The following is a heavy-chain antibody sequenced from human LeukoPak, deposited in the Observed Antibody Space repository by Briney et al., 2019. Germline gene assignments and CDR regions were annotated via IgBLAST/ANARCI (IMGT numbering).Heavy chain of an antibody. Sequence: SETLSLTCTVSGGSISSYYWSWIRQPAGKGLEWIGRIYTSGSTNYNPSLKSRVTMSVDTSKNQFSLKLSSVTAADTAVYYCERGVYYYDSSGYYPDAFDIWGQGTMVTVSS. CDR1: GGSISSYY. CDR3: ERGVYYYDSSGYYPDAFDI. CDR2: IYTSGST. D-gene: IGHD3-22*01. J-gene: IGHJ3*02. V-gene: IGHV4-4*07.